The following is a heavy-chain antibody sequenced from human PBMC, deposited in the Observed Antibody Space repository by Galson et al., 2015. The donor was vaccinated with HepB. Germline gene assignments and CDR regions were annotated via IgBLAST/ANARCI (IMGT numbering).Heavy chain of an antibody. CDR1: GYTFTDNY. V-gene: IGHV1-2*02. CDR3: AREGRGMDV. CDR2: INPRTDGT. Sequence: SVKVSCKASGYTFTDNYVHWVRQAPGQGLEWVGYINPRTDGTKYAQTFQGRVTMTRDTSITTVYMDLTRLKSDDTAVYYCAREGRGMDVWGQGATVTVSS. J-gene: IGHJ6*02.